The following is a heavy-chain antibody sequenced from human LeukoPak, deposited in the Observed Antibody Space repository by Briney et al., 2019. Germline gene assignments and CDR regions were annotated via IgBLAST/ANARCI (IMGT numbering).Heavy chain of an antibody. CDR3: ARDGLSGTFFDY. D-gene: IGHD2-2*01. CDR1: GGTFSSYA. CDR2: IIPIFGTA. J-gene: IGHJ4*02. Sequence: SVKFSGKASGGTFSSYAISWVRQAPGQGLKWMGGIIPIFGTADYAQKLQGRVTMTTDTSTSTAYMELRSLRSDDTAVYYCARDGLSGTFFDYWGQGTLVTVSS. V-gene: IGHV1-69*05.